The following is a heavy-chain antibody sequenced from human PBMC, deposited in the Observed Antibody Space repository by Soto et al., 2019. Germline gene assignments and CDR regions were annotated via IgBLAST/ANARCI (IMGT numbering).Heavy chain of an antibody. CDR1: GGSISSYY. V-gene: IGHV4-59*08. CDR2: IYYSGST. CDR3: ARLLGVSGPFDP. Sequence: SETLSLTCTVSGGSISSYYWSWIRQPPGKGLEWIGYIYYSGSTNYNPSLKSRVTISVDTSKNQFSLKLSSVTAADTAVYYCARLLGVSGPFDPWGQGTLVTVSS. J-gene: IGHJ5*02. D-gene: IGHD6-19*01.